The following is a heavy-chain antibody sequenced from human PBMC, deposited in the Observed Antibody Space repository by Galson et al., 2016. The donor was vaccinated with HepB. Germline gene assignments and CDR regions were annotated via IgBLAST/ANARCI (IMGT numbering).Heavy chain of an antibody. D-gene: IGHD3-16*01. CDR1: GYTFTNYG. J-gene: IGHJ6*02. CDR3: ARDPSFGGVIPTYGVDV. Sequence: SVKVSCKASGYTFTNYGIAWVRQAPGQGLEWMGWISAYNGDTNYGQKFQGRVTMTTDTSTTTAYMELRNLRSDDTALYYCARDPSFGGVIPTYGVDVWGQGTTVIVSS. CDR2: ISAYNGDT. V-gene: IGHV1-18*01.